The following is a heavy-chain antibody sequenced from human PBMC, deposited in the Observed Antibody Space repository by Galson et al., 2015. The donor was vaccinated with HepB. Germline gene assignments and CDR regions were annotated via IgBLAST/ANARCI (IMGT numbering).Heavy chain of an antibody. V-gene: IGHV3-23*01. CDR3: VKEWGSGWYLFDY. J-gene: IGHJ4*02. D-gene: IGHD6-19*01. CDR2: ISGSGGST. CDR1: GFTFSSYA. Sequence: SLRLSCAASGFTFSSYAMSWVRQAPGKGLEWVSAISGSGGSTYYADSVKGRFTISRDNSKNTLYLQMNSLRAEDTAVYSRVKEWGSGWYLFDYWGQGTLVTVSS.